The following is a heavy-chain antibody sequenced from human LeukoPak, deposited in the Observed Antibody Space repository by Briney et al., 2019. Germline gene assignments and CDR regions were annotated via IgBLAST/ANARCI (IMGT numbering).Heavy chain of an antibody. CDR1: GFTFTSSA. Sequence: ASVKVPCKASGFTFTSSAVQWVRQARGRRLEWIGWIVVGSGNTNYAQKFQERVTITRDMSTSTAYMELSSLRSEDTAVYYCAADLGYYDSSGPCGYWGQGTLVTVSS. CDR2: IVVGSGNT. J-gene: IGHJ4*02. CDR3: AADLGYYDSSGPCGY. V-gene: IGHV1-58*01. D-gene: IGHD3-22*01.